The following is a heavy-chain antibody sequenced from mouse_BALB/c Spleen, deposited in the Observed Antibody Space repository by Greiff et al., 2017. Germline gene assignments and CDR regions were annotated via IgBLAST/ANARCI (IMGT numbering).Heavy chain of an antibody. CDR2: ISSGGST. CDR3: ARGYYYGSSLHWCFDV. J-gene: IGHJ1*01. Sequence: DVHLVESGGGLVKPGGSLKLSCAASGFTFSSYAMPWVRQTPEKRLEWVASISSGGSTYYPDSVKSRFTTSRDNARNILYLQMSSLRSEDTAMYYCARGYYYGSSLHWCFDVWGAGTTVNVSS. D-gene: IGHD1-1*01. CDR1: GFTFSSYA. V-gene: IGHV5-6-5*01.